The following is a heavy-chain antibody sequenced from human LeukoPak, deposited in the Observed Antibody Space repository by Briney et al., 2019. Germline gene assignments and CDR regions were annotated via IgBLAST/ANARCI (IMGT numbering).Heavy chain of an antibody. CDR1: GGSFSGYY. CDR2: INHSGST. CDR3: ARASKGASLLSYFDY. J-gene: IGHJ4*02. D-gene: IGHD3-16*02. V-gene: IGHV4-34*01. Sequence: SETLSLTCAVYGGSFSGYYWSWIRQPPGKGLEWIGEINHSGSTNYNPSLKSRVTISVDTSKNQSSLKLSSVTAADTAVYYCARASKGASLLSYFDYWGQGTLVTVSS.